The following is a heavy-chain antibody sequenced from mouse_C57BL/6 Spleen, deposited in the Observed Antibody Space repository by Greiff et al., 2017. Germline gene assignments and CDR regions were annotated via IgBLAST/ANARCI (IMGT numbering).Heavy chain of an antibody. J-gene: IGHJ4*01. D-gene: IGHD2-4*01. CDR1: GYTFTDYY. Sequence: EVQLQQSGPELVKPGASVKISCKASGYTFTDYYMNWVKQSHGKSLEWIGDINPNNGGTSYNQKFKGKATLTVDKSSSTAYMELRSLTSEDSAVYYCARSERLRRGAYYAMDYWGQGTSVTVSS. CDR3: ARSERLRRGAYYAMDY. CDR2: INPNNGGT. V-gene: IGHV1-26*01.